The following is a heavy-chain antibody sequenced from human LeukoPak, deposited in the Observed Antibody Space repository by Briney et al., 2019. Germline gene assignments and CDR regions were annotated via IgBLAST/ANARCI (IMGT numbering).Heavy chain of an antibody. Sequence: GGSVRLSCAASGFTFSSYSMNWVRQAPGKGLEWVSSISSSSSYIYYADSVKGRFTISRDNAKNSLYLQMNSLRSDDTAVYYCARDGPLDIVVVPAAYEGTRYYYMDVWGKGTTVTISS. D-gene: IGHD2-2*01. V-gene: IGHV3-21*04. J-gene: IGHJ6*03. CDR1: GFTFSSYS. CDR3: ARDGPLDIVVVPAAYEGTRYYYMDV. CDR2: ISSSSSYI.